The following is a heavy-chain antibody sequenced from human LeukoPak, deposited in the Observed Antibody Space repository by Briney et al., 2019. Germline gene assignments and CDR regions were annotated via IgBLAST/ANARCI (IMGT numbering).Heavy chain of an antibody. D-gene: IGHD3-22*01. Sequence: SETLSLTCTVSGGSISSYYWSWIRQPAGKGLESIGHISTSGSTNYNPSLKSRVTMSVDTSKNQFSLKLGSVTAADTAVYYCARVRYSDSSVLTRKRSYYFDYWGQGTLVTVSS. J-gene: IGHJ4*02. V-gene: IGHV4-4*07. CDR2: ISTSGST. CDR1: GGSISSYY. CDR3: ARVRYSDSSVLTRKRSYYFDY.